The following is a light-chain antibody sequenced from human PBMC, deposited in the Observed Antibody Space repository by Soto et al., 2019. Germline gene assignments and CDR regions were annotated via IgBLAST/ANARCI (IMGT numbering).Light chain of an antibody. CDR1: QSVSSY. J-gene: IGKJ4*01. CDR3: QQRSNWPLT. Sequence: EIVLTHSPATLSLSPGERATLSCRASQSVSSYLAWYQQKPGPAPRLLIYDASNRATSIPARFSGSGSGTDFTLTISSHEPEDFAVYYCQQRSNWPLTFGGATKVEIK. V-gene: IGKV3-11*01. CDR2: DAS.